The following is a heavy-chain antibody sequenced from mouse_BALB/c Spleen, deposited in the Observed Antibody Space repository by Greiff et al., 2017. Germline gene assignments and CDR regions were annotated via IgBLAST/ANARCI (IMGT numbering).Heavy chain of an antibody. CDR1: GFTFSSFG. Sequence: EVQVVESGGGLVQPGGSRKLSCAASGFTFSSFGMHWVRQAPEKGLEWVAYISSGSSTIYYADTVKGRFTISRDNPKNTLFLQMTSLRSEDTAMYYCASLATGSFAYWGQGTLVTVSA. CDR3: ASLATGSFAY. J-gene: IGHJ3*01. CDR2: ISSGSSTI. V-gene: IGHV5-17*02. D-gene: IGHD1-1*01.